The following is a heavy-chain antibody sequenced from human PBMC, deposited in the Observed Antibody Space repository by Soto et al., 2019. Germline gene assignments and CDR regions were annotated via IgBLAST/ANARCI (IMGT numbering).Heavy chain of an antibody. CDR2: IYHAGST. Sequence: ETLSLTCSVSGGSITNSNWWSWVRLPPAKGLEWIGDIYHAGSTKYHPSLERRVTISVDNSKNTLYLQLNSLRFEDTAVYYCAKDDFTDRGDDYFDYWGPGTLVTVSS. CDR3: AKDDFTDRGDDYFDY. CDR1: GGSITNSNW. J-gene: IGHJ4*02. V-gene: IGHV4-4*02. D-gene: IGHD2-21*02.